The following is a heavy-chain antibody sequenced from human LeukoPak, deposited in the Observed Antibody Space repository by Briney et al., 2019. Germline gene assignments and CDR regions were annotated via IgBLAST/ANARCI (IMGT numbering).Heavy chain of an antibody. V-gene: IGHV1-2*02. Sequence: ASVKVSCKASGYTFTGYYMHWVRQAPGQGLEWMGWINPNSGGTNYAQKFQGRVTMTRDTSIGTAYMELSRLRSDDTAVYYCARDSGSPGYYYGMDVWGQGTTVTVSS. CDR1: GYTFTGYY. CDR2: INPNSGGT. J-gene: IGHJ6*02. CDR3: ARDSGSPGYYYGMDV. D-gene: IGHD3-10*01.